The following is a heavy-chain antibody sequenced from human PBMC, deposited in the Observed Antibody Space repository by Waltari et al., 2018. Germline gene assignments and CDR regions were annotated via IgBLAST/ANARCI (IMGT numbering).Heavy chain of an antibody. CDR1: GNTLTELS. Sequence: VQLVQSGAEAKKPGASGKISCKVSGNTLTELSMHWVRQAPGKGLEWMGGFDPEDGETIYAQAFQGRVTVTEDTSTDTAYMEVSSLRSEDTAVYYCATSPIALFGTLHWGQGTLVTVSS. J-gene: IGHJ4*02. D-gene: IGHD6-13*01. CDR3: ATSPIALFGTLH. V-gene: IGHV1-24*01. CDR2: FDPEDGET.